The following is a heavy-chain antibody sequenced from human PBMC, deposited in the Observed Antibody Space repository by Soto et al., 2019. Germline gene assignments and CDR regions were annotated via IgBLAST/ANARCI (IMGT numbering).Heavy chain of an antibody. CDR2: IIPIFGTA. D-gene: IGHD1-26*01. Sequence: SVKVSCKASGGTFSSYAISWVRQAPGQGXEWMGGIIPIFGTANYAQKFQGRVTITADESTSTAYMELSSLRSEDTAVYYCARAADKSWELHNNDAFDIWGQGTMVTVSS. CDR3: ARAADKSWELHNNDAFDI. V-gene: IGHV1-69*13. J-gene: IGHJ3*02. CDR1: GGTFSSYA.